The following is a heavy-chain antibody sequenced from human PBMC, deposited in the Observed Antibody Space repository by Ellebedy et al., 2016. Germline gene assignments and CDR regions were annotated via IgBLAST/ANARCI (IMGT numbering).Heavy chain of an antibody. D-gene: IGHD3-22*01. CDR3: ARLDSSGYQY. CDR1: GYIFTTYW. CDR2: IYPGDSDT. J-gene: IGHJ4*02. V-gene: IGHV5-51*01. Sequence: GESLKISXQGSGYIFTTYWLGWVRQMPGKGLEWMGFIYPGDSDTTYSPSFQGLVTISADKSINTAYLHWSSLKASDTAIYYCARLDSSGYQYWGQGTLVTVSS.